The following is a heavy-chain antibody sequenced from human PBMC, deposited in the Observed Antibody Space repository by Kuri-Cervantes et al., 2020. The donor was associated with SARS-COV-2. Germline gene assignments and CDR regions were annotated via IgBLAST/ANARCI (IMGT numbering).Heavy chain of an antibody. V-gene: IGHV3-48*01. D-gene: IGHD1-26*01. CDR1: GFTFSSYS. CDR2: ISSISSTI. Sequence: GASLMISCAASGFTFSSYSMNWVRQAPGKGLEWVSYISSISSTIYYADSVKGRFTISRDNAKNSLYLQMNSLRAEDTAVYYCARGGSDYYYYYGMDVWGQGTTVTVSS. J-gene: IGHJ6*02. CDR3: ARGGSDYYYYYGMDV.